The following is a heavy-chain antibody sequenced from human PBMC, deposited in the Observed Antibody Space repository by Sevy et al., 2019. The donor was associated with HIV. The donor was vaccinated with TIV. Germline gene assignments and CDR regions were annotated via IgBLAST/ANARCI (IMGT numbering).Heavy chain of an antibody. CDR3: ARPAEQWLVRGDAFDI. CDR1: GGSISSSSHY. J-gene: IGHJ3*02. CDR2: IYYSGST. Sequence: SETLSLTCTVSGGSISSSSHYWGWIRQPPGKGLEWIGSIYYSGSTYYNPSLKSRVTISVDTSKNQFSLKLSSVTAADTAVYYCARPAEQWLVRGDAFDIWGQGTMVTVSS. V-gene: IGHV4-39*01. D-gene: IGHD6-19*01.